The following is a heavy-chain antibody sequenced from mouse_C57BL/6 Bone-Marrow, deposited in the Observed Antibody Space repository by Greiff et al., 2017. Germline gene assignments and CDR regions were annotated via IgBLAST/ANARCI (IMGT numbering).Heavy chain of an antibody. CDR2: IFPGSGST. V-gene: IGHV1-9*01. J-gene: IGHJ3*01. D-gene: IGHD1-1*01. CDR1: GYTFTGYW. CDR3: ACWGYYYGSSSFAY. Sequence: VQLQESGAELMKPGASVKLSCKATGYTFTGYWIEWVKQRPGHGLEWIGAIFPGSGSTNYNEKFKGKATFTADTSSNTAYMQLSSLTTEDSADYYGACWGYYYGSSSFAYWGQGTLVTVSA.